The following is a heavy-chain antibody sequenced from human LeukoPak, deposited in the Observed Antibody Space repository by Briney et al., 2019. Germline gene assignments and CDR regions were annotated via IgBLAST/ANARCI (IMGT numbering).Heavy chain of an antibody. Sequence: ASVKVSCKASGYTFTSYDVNWVRQATGQGLEWMGWMNPNSGNTGYAQKFQGRVTMTRNTSISTAYMELSSLRSEDTAVYYCARGSRITIFGVVIQTWFDPWGQGTLVTVSS. J-gene: IGHJ5*02. CDR3: ARGSRITIFGVVIQTWFDP. D-gene: IGHD3-3*01. V-gene: IGHV1-8*01. CDR1: GYTFTSYD. CDR2: MNPNSGNT.